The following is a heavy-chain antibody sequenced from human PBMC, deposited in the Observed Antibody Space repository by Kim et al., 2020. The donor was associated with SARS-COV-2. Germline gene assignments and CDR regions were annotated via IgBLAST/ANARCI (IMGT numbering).Heavy chain of an antibody. J-gene: IGHJ4*02. D-gene: IGHD6-6*01. Sequence: GGSLRLSCAASGFTFRSYGMHWVRQAPGKGLEWVAVIWYDGSKKYYADSVKGRFSISRDNSKNTLYLQMNSLRADDTAVYYCARGVPDSSSSGVYFDYWGQGTLVTVSS. CDR2: IWYDGSKK. V-gene: IGHV3-33*08. CDR3: ARGVPDSSSSGVYFDY. CDR1: GFTFRSYG.